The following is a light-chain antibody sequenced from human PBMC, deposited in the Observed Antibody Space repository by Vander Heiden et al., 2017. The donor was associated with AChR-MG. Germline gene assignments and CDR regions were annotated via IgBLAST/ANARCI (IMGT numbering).Light chain of an antibody. CDR1: RSKPGRNN. Sequence: QSVLTQPPSASGTPGQRVTISCSGRRSKPGRNNVNWYQQLPRTAPKLLIYNNHQRPSGVPDRFSGSKSGTSASLAISGLQSEDEAVYYCAAWDDSLNGHVVFGGGTKLTVL. J-gene: IGLJ2*01. CDR3: AAWDDSLNGHVV. CDR2: NNH. V-gene: IGLV1-44*01.